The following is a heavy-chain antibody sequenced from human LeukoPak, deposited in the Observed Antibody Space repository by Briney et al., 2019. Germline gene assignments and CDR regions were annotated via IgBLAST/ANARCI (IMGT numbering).Heavy chain of an antibody. V-gene: IGHV4-59*08. CDR3: ARGAYYDILTGSNWFDP. J-gene: IGHJ5*02. Sequence: SETLSLTCTVSGGSISSYYWSWIRQPPGKGLEWIGYIYYSGSTNYNPSLKSRVTISVDTSKNQFSLKLSSVTAADTAVYYCARGAYYDILTGSNWFDPWGQGTLVTVSS. CDR2: IYYSGST. D-gene: IGHD3-9*01. CDR1: GGSISSYY.